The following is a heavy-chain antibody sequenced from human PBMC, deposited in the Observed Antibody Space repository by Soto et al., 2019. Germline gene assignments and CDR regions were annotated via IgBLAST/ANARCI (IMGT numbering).Heavy chain of an antibody. Sequence: QVQLVESGGGVVQLGRSLRLSCAASGLTFSSYAMHGVRQAPGKGLEWVAVISYDGSNKYYADSVKGRFTISRDNSKNTLYLQMNSLRAEDTAVYYCASGRVVAAGIDYWGQGTLVTVSS. J-gene: IGHJ4*02. CDR2: ISYDGSNK. V-gene: IGHV3-30-3*01. D-gene: IGHD2-15*01. CDR1: GLTFSSYA. CDR3: ASGRVVAAGIDY.